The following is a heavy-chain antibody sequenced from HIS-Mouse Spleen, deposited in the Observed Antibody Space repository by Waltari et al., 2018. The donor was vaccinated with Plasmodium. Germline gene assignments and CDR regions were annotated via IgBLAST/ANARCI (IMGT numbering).Heavy chain of an antibody. CDR2: INHNSGGT. CDR3: ARDPKQLGSAFDI. Sequence: QVQLVQSGAEVKKPGASVKVSCKASGYTFTGYFMHWVRQAPGQGLEWMGWINHNSGGTNDAQRFQGRGTMTRDTSISTAYMELSRLRSDDTAVYYCARDPKQLGSAFDIWGQGTMVTVSS. CDR1: GYTFTGYF. J-gene: IGHJ3*02. D-gene: IGHD7-27*01. V-gene: IGHV1-2*02.